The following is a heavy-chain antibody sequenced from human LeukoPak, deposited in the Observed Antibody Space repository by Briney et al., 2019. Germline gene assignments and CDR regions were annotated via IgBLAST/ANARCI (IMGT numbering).Heavy chain of an antibody. CDR2: IIPIFGTA. V-gene: IGHV1-69*01. D-gene: IGHD2-2*01. Sequence: SVKVSCKASGGTFSSYAISWVRQAPGQGLEWMGGIIPIFGTANYAQKFQGRVTITADESTSTAYMELSSLRSEDTAVYYCARVIVVVPAAIGWYFDYWGQGTLVTVSS. J-gene: IGHJ4*02. CDR1: GGTFSSYA. CDR3: ARVIVVVPAAIGWYFDY.